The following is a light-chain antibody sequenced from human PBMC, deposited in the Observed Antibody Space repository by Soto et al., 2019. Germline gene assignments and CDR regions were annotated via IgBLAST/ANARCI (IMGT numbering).Light chain of an antibody. V-gene: IGLV9-49*01. CDR2: VGTGGIVG. J-gene: IGLJ2*01. Sequence: QSVLTQPPSASASLGASVTLTCTLSSGYSNYKVDWYQQRPGKGPRFVMRVGTGGIVGSKGDGIPDRFSVLGSGLNRYLTIKNIQEQDESDYHCEAAHGSGSNFVVFGGGTKVTVL. CDR3: EAAHGSGSNFVV. CDR1: SGYSNYK.